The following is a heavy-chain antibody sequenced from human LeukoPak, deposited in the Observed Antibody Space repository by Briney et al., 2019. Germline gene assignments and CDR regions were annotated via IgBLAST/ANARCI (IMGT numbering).Heavy chain of an antibody. Sequence: GGSLRLSCAASGFSFRNFAIHWVRQAPGKGLEWLAVISHDGATKHYADSVKGRFTISRDNSNNSLSLQMNSLGAEDTAVYYCARARGRWHLLPLDFWGQGTLVTVSS. J-gene: IGHJ4*02. D-gene: IGHD1-26*01. CDR2: ISHDGATK. V-gene: IGHV3-30*04. CDR1: GFSFRNFA. CDR3: ARARGRWHLLPLDF.